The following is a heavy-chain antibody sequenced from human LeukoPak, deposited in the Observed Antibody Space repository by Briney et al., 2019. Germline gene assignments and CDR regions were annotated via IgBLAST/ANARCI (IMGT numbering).Heavy chain of an antibody. V-gene: IGHV3-20*01. CDR3: ARDVWTSSGFYWGAFDI. CDR2: INWNGGST. J-gene: IGHJ3*02. Sequence: GGSLRLSCAASGFTLDDYGMSWVRQAPGKGLEWVSGINWNGGSTGYADSVKGRFIISRDNAKNSLYLQMNSLRAEDTALYHCARDVWTSSGFYWGAFDIWGQGTMVTVSS. D-gene: IGHD3-22*01. CDR1: GFTLDDYG.